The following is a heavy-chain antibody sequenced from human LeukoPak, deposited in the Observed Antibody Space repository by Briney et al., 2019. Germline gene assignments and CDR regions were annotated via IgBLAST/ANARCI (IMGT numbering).Heavy chain of an antibody. V-gene: IGHV3-11*01. D-gene: IGHD2-2*01. Sequence: GGSLRLSCAASGFTFSDYYMSWIRQAPGKGLEWVSYISSSGSTIYYADSVKGRFTISRDNSKNSLYLQMNSLRAEDTAVYYCARAGSSTSQCCWHGMDVWGQGTTVTVSS. CDR1: GFTFSDYY. CDR2: ISSSGSTI. J-gene: IGHJ6*02. CDR3: ARAGSSTSQCCWHGMDV.